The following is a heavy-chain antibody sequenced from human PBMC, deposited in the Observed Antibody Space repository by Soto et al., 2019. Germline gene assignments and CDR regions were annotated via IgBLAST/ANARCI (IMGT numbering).Heavy chain of an antibody. J-gene: IGHJ1*01. CDR2: TSYDGSNK. CDR3: AGWGKTGGLDV. V-gene: IGHV3-33*05. D-gene: IGHD3-16*01. CDR1: GFTFRSYV. Sequence: QVQLVESGGGVVQPGTSLRLSCVGSGFTFRSYVIHWVRQAPGKGREWVALTSYDGSNKDYGDSVKGRFTMSRDNSRNPVDLQMESPRGEDTALCFCAGWGKTGGLDVWGQGTLVSVSS.